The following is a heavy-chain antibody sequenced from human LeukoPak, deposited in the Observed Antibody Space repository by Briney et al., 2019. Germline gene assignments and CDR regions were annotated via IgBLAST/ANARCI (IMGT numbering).Heavy chain of an antibody. Sequence: QPSETLSLTCTVSGGSISSYYWSWIRQPPGKGLEWIGYIYYSGSTNYNPSLKSRLTISVDTSKNQFSLKLSSVTAADTAVYYCARLRYCSSTSCYFDYYYGMDVWGQGTTVTVSS. J-gene: IGHJ6*02. V-gene: IGHV4-59*08. CDR3: ARLRYCSSTSCYFDYYYGMDV. CDR2: IYYSGST. CDR1: GGSISSYY. D-gene: IGHD2-2*01.